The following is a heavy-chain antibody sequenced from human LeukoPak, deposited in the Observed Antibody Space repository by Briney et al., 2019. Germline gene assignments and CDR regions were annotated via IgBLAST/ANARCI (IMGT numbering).Heavy chain of an antibody. D-gene: IGHD6-19*01. CDR1: GYTFTSYY. V-gene: IGHV1-46*01. CDR3: ARAYSSGWYLDY. Sequence: ASVKVSCKASGYTFTSYYMHWVRQAPGQGLEWMGIINPSGGSTSYAQKFQGRVTMTRDTSTSTVYMELSSLRSEDTGVYYCARAYSSGWYLDYWGQGTLVTVSS. J-gene: IGHJ4*02. CDR2: INPSGGST.